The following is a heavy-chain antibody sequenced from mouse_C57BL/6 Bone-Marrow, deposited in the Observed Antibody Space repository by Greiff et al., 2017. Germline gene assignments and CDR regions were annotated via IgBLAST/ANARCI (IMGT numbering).Heavy chain of an antibody. J-gene: IGHJ1*03. CDR1: GYTFTDYN. D-gene: IGHD1-1*01. Sequence: EVQLVESGPELVKPGASVKIPCKASGYTFTDYNMDWVKQSHGKSLEWIGDINPNNGGTIYNQKFKGKATLTVDKSSSTAYMELRSLTSEDTAVYYCARRNTVVAHWYFDVWGTGTTVTVSS. CDR3: ARRNTVVAHWYFDV. CDR2: INPNNGGT. V-gene: IGHV1-18*01.